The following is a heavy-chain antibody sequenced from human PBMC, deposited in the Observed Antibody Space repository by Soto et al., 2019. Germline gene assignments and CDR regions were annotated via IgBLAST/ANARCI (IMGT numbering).Heavy chain of an antibody. Sequence: HSATLSLACAVSGYSISSGYYWGWILHPPGKGLERIGSIYHSGSIYYNPSLKSRVSISVDTSKNHFSLKLSSVTAADTAVYYCARGKGHTGLNCFDPWGQGTLVTVSS. CDR1: GYSISSGYY. V-gene: IGHV4-38-2*01. CDR3: ARGKGHTGLNCFDP. J-gene: IGHJ5*02. D-gene: IGHD2-21*02. CDR2: IYHSGSI.